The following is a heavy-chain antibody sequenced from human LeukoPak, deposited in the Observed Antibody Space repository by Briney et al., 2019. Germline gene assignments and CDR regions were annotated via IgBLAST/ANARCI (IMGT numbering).Heavy chain of an antibody. V-gene: IGHV3-7*01. D-gene: IGHD3-10*01. J-gene: IGHJ4*02. CDR1: GFTFSSYW. CDR3: ARVTYGSGTYGAFDY. Sequence: GGSLRLSCAASGFTFSSYWMSWVRQAPGKGLEWVANIKQDGSEKYYVDSVKGRFTISRDNAKNSLYLQMNSLRAEDTAVSYCARVTYGSGTYGAFDYWGQGTLVTVSS. CDR2: IKQDGSEK.